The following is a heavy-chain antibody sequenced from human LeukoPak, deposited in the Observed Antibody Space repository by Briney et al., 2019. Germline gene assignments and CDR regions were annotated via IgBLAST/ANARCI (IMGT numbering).Heavy chain of an antibody. CDR3: ARYPSDQYYFDY. CDR2: IYSGGST. Sequence: PGGSLRLSCAASGFTVSSNYMSWVRQAPGKGLERVSVIYSGGSTYYADSVKGRFTISRDNSKNTLYLQMNSLRAEDTAVYYCARYPSDQYYFDYWGQGTLVTVSS. J-gene: IGHJ4*02. CDR1: GFTVSSNY. V-gene: IGHV3-53*01.